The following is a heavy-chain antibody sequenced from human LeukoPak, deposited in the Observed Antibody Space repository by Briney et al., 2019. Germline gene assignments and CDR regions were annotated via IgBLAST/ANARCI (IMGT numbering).Heavy chain of an antibody. Sequence: ASVKVSCKASGYTFTAYYIHWVRQAPGQGLEWMGRINPSSGGTNYAQNFQGRVTMTRDTSINTAYLELSSLRSDDTAVYYCARGRSDYWGQGTLVTVSS. V-gene: IGHV1-2*06. CDR1: GYTFTAYY. CDR3: ARGRSDY. CDR2: INPSSGGT. J-gene: IGHJ4*02.